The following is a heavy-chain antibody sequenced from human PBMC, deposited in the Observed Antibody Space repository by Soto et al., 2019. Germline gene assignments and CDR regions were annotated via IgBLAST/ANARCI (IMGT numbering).Heavy chain of an antibody. V-gene: IGHV3-23*01. CDR3: AKVPRNSGNSYYFDY. CDR1: GFTLSSYA. D-gene: IGHD1-26*01. CDR2: ITGSGDST. Sequence: EVQLLESGGGLVQPGGSLRLSCAASGFTLSSYAMSWVRQAPGKGLEWVSTITGSGDSTYYADSVKGRFTITRDNSKNPQYLQMNSLRAEDTALYYCAKVPRNSGNSYYFDYWGQGTLVTVSS. J-gene: IGHJ4*02.